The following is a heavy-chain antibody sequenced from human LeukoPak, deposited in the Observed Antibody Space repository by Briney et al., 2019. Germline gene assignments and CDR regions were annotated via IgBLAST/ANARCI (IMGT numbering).Heavy chain of an antibody. V-gene: IGHV1-18*01. Sequence: ASVKVSCKASGYTFSSYGISWVRQAPGQGLEWMGWISADNGNTNYVQKFQGRVTMTTDTSTSTAYMELRSLRSDDTAVYYCARALYHTFDYWGQGTQVTVSS. CDR3: ARALYHTFDY. D-gene: IGHD2-2*01. CDR2: ISADNGNT. J-gene: IGHJ4*02. CDR1: GYTFSSYG.